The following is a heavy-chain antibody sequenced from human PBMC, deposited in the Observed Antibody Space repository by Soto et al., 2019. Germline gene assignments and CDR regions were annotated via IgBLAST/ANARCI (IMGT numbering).Heavy chain of an antibody. J-gene: IGHJ4*02. CDR3: AKAKITFGGVTDY. CDR1: GFSFSNHA. CDR2: ISSGSGDNT. Sequence: GGSLRLSCAASGFSFSNHAMSWVRQAPGKGLEWVSGISSGSGDNTYYAASVKGRFTISRDNSKSTLYLQMNDLRAEDTAVYFCAKAKITFGGVTDYWGQGTLVTVSS. D-gene: IGHD3-16*01. V-gene: IGHV3-23*01.